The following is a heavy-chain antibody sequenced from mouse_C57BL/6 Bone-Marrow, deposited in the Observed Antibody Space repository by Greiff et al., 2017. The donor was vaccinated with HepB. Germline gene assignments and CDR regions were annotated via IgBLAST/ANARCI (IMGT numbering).Heavy chain of an antibody. CDR2: ISYDGSN. CDR1: GYSITSGYY. CDR3: AREGYYYGPYFDV. J-gene: IGHJ1*03. V-gene: IGHV3-6*01. D-gene: IGHD1-1*01. Sequence: ESGPGLVKPSQSLSLTCSVTGYSITSGYYWNWIRQFPGNKLEWMGYISYDGSNNYNPSLKNRISITRDTSKNQFFLKLNSVTTEDTATYYCAREGYYYGPYFDVWGTGTTVTVSS.